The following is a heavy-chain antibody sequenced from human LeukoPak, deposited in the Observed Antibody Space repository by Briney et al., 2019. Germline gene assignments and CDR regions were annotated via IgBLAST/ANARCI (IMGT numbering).Heavy chain of an antibody. D-gene: IGHD1-26*01. CDR2: MNPNSGNT. J-gene: IGHJ6*02. V-gene: IGHV1-8*01. Sequence: ASVKVSCKASGYTFTSYDINWVRQATGQGLEWMGWMNPNSGNTGYAQKFQGRVTMTRNTPISTAYMELSSLRSEDTAVYYCARGGGAGQSGSYYYYGMDVWGQGTTVTVSS. CDR3: ARGGGAGQSGSYYYYGMDV. CDR1: GYTFTSYD.